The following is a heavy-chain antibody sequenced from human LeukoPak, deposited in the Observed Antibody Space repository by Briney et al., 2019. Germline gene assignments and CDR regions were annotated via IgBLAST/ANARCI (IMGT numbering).Heavy chain of an antibody. CDR1: GYTFSELS. J-gene: IGHJ5*02. CDR2: FDPEEDKI. V-gene: IGHV1-24*01. D-gene: IGHD4-23*01. CDR3: AIFGGNPLNWFSP. Sequence: ASVKVSCKVSGYTFSELSIHWVRQAPGKGLEWMGGFDPEEDKIVHPQKFQGRVIMTEDTSTDTAYMEPSSLRSEDTAVYYCAIFGGNPLNWFSPWGQGTLVIVSS.